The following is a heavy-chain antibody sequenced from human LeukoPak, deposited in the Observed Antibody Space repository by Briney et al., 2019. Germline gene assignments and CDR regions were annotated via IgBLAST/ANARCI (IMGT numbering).Heavy chain of an antibody. V-gene: IGHV4-34*01. CDR1: GGSFSGYY. J-gene: IGHJ4*02. CDR2: INHSGST. Sequence: SETLSLTCAVYGGSFSGYYWSWIRQPPGKGLEWIGEINHSGSTNYNPSLRSRVTISVDTSKNQFSLKLSSVTAADTAVYYCAREKGYGVAYWGQGTLVTVSS. CDR3: AREKGYGVAY. D-gene: IGHD4-17*01.